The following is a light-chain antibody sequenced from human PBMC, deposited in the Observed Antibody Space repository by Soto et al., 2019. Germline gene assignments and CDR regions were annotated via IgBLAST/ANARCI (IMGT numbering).Light chain of an antibody. CDR2: EVS. J-gene: IGLJ2*01. Sequence: QSALTQPPSASGSPGQSVTISCTGTSSDVGGYNYVSWYQQHPGKAPKLMIYEVSKRPSGAPDRFSGSKSGNTASLTVSGLQAEDEADYYCSSYAGSNNLGVFGGGPKVTVL. V-gene: IGLV2-8*01. CDR3: SSYAGSNNLGV. CDR1: SSDVGGYNY.